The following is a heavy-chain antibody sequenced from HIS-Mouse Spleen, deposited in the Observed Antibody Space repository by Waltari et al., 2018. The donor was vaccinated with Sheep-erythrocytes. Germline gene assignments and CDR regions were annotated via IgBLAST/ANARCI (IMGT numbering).Heavy chain of an antibody. J-gene: IGHJ4*02. Sequence: GRVTMTRNTSISTAYMELSSLRSEDTAVYYCARGGSIAVAGAFDYWGQGTLVTVSS. D-gene: IGHD6-19*01. CDR3: ARGGSIAVAGAFDY. V-gene: IGHV1-8*01.